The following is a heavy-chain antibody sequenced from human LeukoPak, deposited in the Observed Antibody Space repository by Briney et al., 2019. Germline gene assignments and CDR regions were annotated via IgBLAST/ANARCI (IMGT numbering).Heavy chain of an antibody. V-gene: IGHV3-66*01. CDR1: GFTVSSNY. D-gene: IGHD3-10*01. Sequence: PGGSLRLSCAASGFTVSSNYMSWVRQAPGKGLEWVSVIYSGGSTYYADSVKGRFTISRDNSKNTLYLQMNSLRAEDTAVYYCARVGYYGSGSYNPPYYFDYWGQGTLVTVSS. CDR2: IYSGGST. J-gene: IGHJ4*02. CDR3: ARVGYYGSGSYNPPYYFDY.